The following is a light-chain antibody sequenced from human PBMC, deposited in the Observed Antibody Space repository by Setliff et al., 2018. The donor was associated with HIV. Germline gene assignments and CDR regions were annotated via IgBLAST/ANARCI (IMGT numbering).Light chain of an antibody. J-gene: IGLJ1*01. CDR1: SSDVGGYNY. V-gene: IGLV2-14*01. CDR3: TSYTSSYTFV. Sequence: QAALTQPASVSGSPGQSITISCTGTSSDVGGYNYVSWYQQHPGKAPKVMIYEVSNRPSGVSNRFSGSKSGNTASLTLSGLQAEDEADYHCTSYTSSYTFVFGTGTKVTV. CDR2: EVS.